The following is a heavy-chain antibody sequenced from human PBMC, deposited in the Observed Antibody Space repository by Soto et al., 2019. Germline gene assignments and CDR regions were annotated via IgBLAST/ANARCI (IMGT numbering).Heavy chain of an antibody. J-gene: IGHJ4*02. Sequence: QVQLVQSGAEVKKPGSSVKVSCKASGGTFSSYAISWVRQAPGQGLEWMGGIILIFGTANYAQKFQGRVTITAEESTSTAYMELSSLRSEDTAVYYCARDGPYTAMVTPLGYWGQGTLVTVSS. CDR3: ARDGPYTAMVTPLGY. CDR1: GGTFSSYA. CDR2: IILIFGTA. V-gene: IGHV1-69*12. D-gene: IGHD5-18*01.